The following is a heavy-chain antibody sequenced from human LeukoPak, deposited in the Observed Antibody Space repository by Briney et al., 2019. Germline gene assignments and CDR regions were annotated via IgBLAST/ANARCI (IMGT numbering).Heavy chain of an antibody. CDR2: IYTSGST. Sequence: NASETLSLTCTVSGGSISSGSYYWSWIRQPAGKGLEWIGRIYTSGSTNYNPSLKSRVTISVDTSKNQFSLKLSSVTAADTAVYYCARADDYGDYVLHDYWGQGTLVTVSS. D-gene: IGHD4-17*01. J-gene: IGHJ4*02. CDR1: GGSISSGSYY. CDR3: ARADDYGDYVLHDY. V-gene: IGHV4-61*02.